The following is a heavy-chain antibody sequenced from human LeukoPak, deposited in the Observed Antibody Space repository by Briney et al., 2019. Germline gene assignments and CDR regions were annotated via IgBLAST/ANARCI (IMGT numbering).Heavy chain of an antibody. V-gene: IGHV5-51*01. CDR1: GYSFTSYW. Sequence: GESLKISCKGSGYSFTSYWIGWVRQMPGKGLEWMGIIYPGDSDTRYSPSFQGQVTISADKSISTAYLRWSSLKASDTAMYYCARESGFGETKPNWFDPWGQGTLVTVSS. CDR3: ARESGFGETKPNWFDP. J-gene: IGHJ5*02. D-gene: IGHD3-10*01. CDR2: IYPGDSDT.